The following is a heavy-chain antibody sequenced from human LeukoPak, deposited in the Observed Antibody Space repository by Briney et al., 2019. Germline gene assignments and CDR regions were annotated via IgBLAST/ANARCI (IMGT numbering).Heavy chain of an antibody. J-gene: IGHJ5*02. D-gene: IGHD3-3*01. V-gene: IGHV4-39*07. CDR1: GGSISSSSYY. CDR2: IYYSGST. CDR3: ARGTYYDFWSGYSTGFDP. Sequence: SETLSLTCTVSGGSISSSSYYWGWIRQPPGKGLEWIGSIYYSGSTYYNPSLKSRVTISVDTSKNQFSLKLSSVTAADTAVYYCARGTYYDFWSGYSTGFDPWGQGTLVTVSS.